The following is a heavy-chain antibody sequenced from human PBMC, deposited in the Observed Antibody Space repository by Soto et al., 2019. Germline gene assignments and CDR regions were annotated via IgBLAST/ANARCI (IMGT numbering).Heavy chain of an antibody. D-gene: IGHD3-16*01. Sequence: QVQLVESGGGVVQPGRSLRLSCAASGFTFSSYGMHWVRQAPGKGVEWVAVIWYDGSNKYYVDSVKGRFTISRDNPKNMLYLQMDSLRAAGTAGDYCARASQSRDSRGGGGFDIWGQGTMVTVSS. CDR3: ARASQSRDSRGGGGFDI. V-gene: IGHV3-33*01. J-gene: IGHJ3*02. CDR1: GFTFSSYG. CDR2: IWYDGSNK.